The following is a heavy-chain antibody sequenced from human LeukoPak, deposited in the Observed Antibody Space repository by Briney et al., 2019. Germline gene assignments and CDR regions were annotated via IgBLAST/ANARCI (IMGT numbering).Heavy chain of an antibody. CDR1: GFTFSSYS. CDR2: ISSGSSYI. D-gene: IGHD2-2*01. CDR3: ARGAQIVVAPAAQARPGPSGVDY. J-gene: IGHJ4*02. Sequence: GGSLRLSCVASGFTFSSYSMNWVRQAPGKGLEWVSSISSGSSYIYYADSVKGRFTLSRDNAQNSLYLQMNSLRAEDTAVCYCARGAQIVVAPAAQARPGPSGVDYWRQGTLVTVSS. V-gene: IGHV3-21*01.